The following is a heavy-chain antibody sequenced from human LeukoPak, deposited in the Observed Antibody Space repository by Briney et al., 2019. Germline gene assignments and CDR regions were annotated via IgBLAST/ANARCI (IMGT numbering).Heavy chain of an antibody. CDR3: ARAEELLRYNWFDP. D-gene: IGHD3-22*01. CDR2: INPIGGST. J-gene: IGHJ5*02. Sequence: ASVKVSCKASGYTFTKYYMHWVRQAPGQGLEWMGLINPIGGSTTYAHNFQGRISMIRDTSTSTVCMELSSLRSDDTAVYYCARAEELLRYNWFDPWGQGTLVIVSS. CDR1: GYTFTKYY. V-gene: IGHV1-46*01.